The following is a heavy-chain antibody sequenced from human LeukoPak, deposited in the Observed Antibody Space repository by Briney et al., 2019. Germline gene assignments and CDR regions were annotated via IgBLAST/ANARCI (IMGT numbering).Heavy chain of an antibody. CDR2: INPNSGGT. CDR1: GYTFTGYY. J-gene: IGHJ4*02. V-gene: IGHV1-2*02. D-gene: IGHD3-10*01. CDR3: ARVGVVRGVLDY. Sequence: ASVKVSCKASGYTFTGYYMHWVRQAPGQGLEWMGWINPNSGGTNYAQKFQGRVTMTRDTSISTAHMELSRLRSDDTAVYYCARVGVVRGVLDYWGQGTLVTVSS.